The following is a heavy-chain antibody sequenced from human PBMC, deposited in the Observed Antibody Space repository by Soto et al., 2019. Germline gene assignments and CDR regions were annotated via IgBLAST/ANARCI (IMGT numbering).Heavy chain of an antibody. J-gene: IGHJ6*02. CDR3: ASGPYYDFWSGLSGHYYYYYGMDV. CDR1: GYTFTSYD. Sequence: ASVKVSCKASGYTFTSYDINWVRQATGQGLEWMGWMNPNSGNTGYAQKFQGRVTMTRNTSISTAYMELSSLRSEETAVYYCASGPYYDFWSGLSGHYYYYYGMDVWGQGTTVTVSS. V-gene: IGHV1-8*01. CDR2: MNPNSGNT. D-gene: IGHD3-3*01.